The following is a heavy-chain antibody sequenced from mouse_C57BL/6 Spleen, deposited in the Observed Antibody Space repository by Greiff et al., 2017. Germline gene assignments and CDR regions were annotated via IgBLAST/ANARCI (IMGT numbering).Heavy chain of an antibody. V-gene: IGHV1-85*01. Sequence: VQLQQSGPELVKPGASVKISCKASGYSFTSSYIHWVKQRPGQGLEWIGWIYPGSGSTTYNEKFKGKATLTVDTSSSTAYMELHSLTSEDSAVYFCATYYGSSYENYWGQGTTLTVSS. D-gene: IGHD1-1*01. CDR1: GYSFTSSY. CDR3: ATYYGSSYENY. J-gene: IGHJ2*01. CDR2: IYPGSGST.